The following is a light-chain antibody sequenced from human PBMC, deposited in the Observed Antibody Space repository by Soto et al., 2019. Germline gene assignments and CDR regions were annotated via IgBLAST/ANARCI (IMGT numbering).Light chain of an antibody. V-gene: IGLV2-14*03. CDR2: DVN. CDR3: SSYTTIDTYV. CDR1: SSDVGSRYNY. Sequence: QSVLTQPASMSGYPGQTITISCTGTSSDVGSRYNYISWYQQHPGKAPKLMIYDVNTRPSGISIRFSGSKSGNTASLTISGLQAEDEADYYCSSYTTIDTYVFGRGTKVTVL. J-gene: IGLJ1*01.